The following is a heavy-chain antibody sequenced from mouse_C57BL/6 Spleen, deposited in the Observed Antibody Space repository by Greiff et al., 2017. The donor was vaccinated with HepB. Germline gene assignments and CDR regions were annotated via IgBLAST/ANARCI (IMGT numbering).Heavy chain of an antibody. CDR1: GFSLTSYG. Sequence: VKLMESGPGLVQPSQCLSITCTVSGFSLTSYGVHWVRQSPGKGLEWLGVIWSGGSTDYNAAFISRLSISKDNSKSHVFFQMYSLQADDTAIYYRARTFITTVVSWYFDVWGTGTTVTVSS. J-gene: IGHJ1*03. D-gene: IGHD1-1*01. CDR3: ARTFITTVVSWYFDV. CDR2: IWSGGST. V-gene: IGHV2-2*01.